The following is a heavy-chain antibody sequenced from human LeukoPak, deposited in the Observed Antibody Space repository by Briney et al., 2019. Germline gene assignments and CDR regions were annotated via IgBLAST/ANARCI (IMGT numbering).Heavy chain of an antibody. V-gene: IGHV3-23*01. CDR3: AKDPSKPLYDFWSGYPDY. CDR2: TSGRGGST. Sequence: GGSLRLSCAASGFTFSSSSMTWVRQAPGKGLEWVSGTSGRGGSTYYADSVKGRFTISRDNSKNTLYLQMNSLRAEDTAVYYCAKDPSKPLYDFWSGYPDYWGQGTLVTVSS. CDR1: GFTFSSSS. D-gene: IGHD3-3*01. J-gene: IGHJ4*02.